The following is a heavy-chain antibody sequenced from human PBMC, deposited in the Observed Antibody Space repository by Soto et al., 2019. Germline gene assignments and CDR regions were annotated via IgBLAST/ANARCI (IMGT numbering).Heavy chain of an antibody. J-gene: IGHJ6*02. CDR1: GYTFTTYG. CDR3: ASLPGYTSGWDRYTYYYGMDV. D-gene: IGHD6-19*01. CDR2: ISAYNGNT. Sequence: GASVKVSCKASGYTFTTYGITWVRQAPGQGLEWMGWISAYNGNTNYAQKLQGRVTMTTDTSTSTAYLELRSLRSDDTAVYYCASLPGYTSGWDRYTYYYGMDVWGQGTTVPSP. V-gene: IGHV1-18*01.